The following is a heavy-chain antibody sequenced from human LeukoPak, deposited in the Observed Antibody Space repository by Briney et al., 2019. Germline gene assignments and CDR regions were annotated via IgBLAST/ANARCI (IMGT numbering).Heavy chain of an antibody. J-gene: IGHJ6*03. CDR3: ARFSYYYYYMDV. V-gene: IGHV4-39*01. Sequence: SETLSLTCIVSGGSISSSSYYWGWIRQPPGKELEWIGSIYYSGSTYYNPSLESRVTISVDTSKIQFSLKLSSVTAADTAVYYCARFSYYYYYMDVWGKGTTVTVSS. CDR1: GGSISSSSYY. CDR2: IYYSGST.